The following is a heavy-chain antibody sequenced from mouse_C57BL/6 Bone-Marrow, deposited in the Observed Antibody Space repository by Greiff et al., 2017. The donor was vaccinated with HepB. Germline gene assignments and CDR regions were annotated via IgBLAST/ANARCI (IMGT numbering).Heavy chain of an antibody. CDR1: GFSLTSYA. Sequence: VNVVESGPGLVAPSQSLSITCTVSGFSLTSYAISWVRQPPGKGLEWLGVIWTCGGTNYNSALKSRLSISKDNSKSQVFLKMNSLQTDDTARYYCARNEGDYYDYDAGAMDYWGQGTSVTVSS. CDR2: IWTCGGT. J-gene: IGHJ4*01. CDR3: ARNEGDYYDYDAGAMDY. V-gene: IGHV2-9-1*01. D-gene: IGHD2-4*01.